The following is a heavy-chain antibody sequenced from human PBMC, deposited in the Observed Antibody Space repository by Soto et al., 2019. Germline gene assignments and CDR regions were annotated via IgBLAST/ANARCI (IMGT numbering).Heavy chain of an antibody. CDR3: ARKVGWYPISLKDAFDI. CDR2: IYHSGST. V-gene: IGHV4-30-2*01. CDR1: GGSISSGGYS. D-gene: IGHD2-15*01. J-gene: IGHJ3*02. Sequence: ASETLSLTCAVSGGSISSGGYSWSWIRQPPGKGLEWIGYIYHSGSTYYNPSLKSRVTISVDTSKNQFSLKLSSVTAADTAVYYCARKVGWYPISLKDAFDIWGQGTMVTVSS.